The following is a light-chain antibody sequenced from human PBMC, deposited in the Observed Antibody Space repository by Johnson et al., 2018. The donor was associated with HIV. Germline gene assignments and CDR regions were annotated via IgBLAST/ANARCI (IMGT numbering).Light chain of an antibody. CDR2: ENN. CDR1: SSNIGNNY. V-gene: IGLV1-51*02. CDR3: GTWDSSLSAYV. Sequence: QSVLTQPRSVSAAPGQKVTISCSGSSSNIGNNYVSWYQQLPGTAPKLLIYENNKRPSGIPDRFSGSKSGTSATLGITGLQTGDDADYYCGTWDSSLSAYVFGTGTKVTVL. J-gene: IGLJ1*01.